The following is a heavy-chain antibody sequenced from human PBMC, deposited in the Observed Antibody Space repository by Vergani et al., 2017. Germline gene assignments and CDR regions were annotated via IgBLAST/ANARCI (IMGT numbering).Heavy chain of an antibody. CDR1: FDSIRNLY. J-gene: IGHJ4*01. Sequence: QVQLQESGPGLVKSSETLSLICSVSFDSIRNLYCNWIRQPPGKGLEWIGAIHYSENTNYNPSLKTRVTISVDTSKNQFSLTLTSVTAADTAVYYCASDTHSEQRADRWGQGILVTVTS. CDR2: IHYSENT. V-gene: IGHV4-59*11. D-gene: IGHD1/OR15-1a*01. CDR3: ASDTHSEQRADR.